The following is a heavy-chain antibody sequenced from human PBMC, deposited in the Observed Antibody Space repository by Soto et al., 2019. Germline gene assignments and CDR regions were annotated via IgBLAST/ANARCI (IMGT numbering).Heavy chain of an antibody. CDR2: IYYSGST. CDR3: ARGPGVVAATWFGP. CDR1: GGSISSGDYY. J-gene: IGHJ5*02. V-gene: IGHV4-30-4*01. Sequence: PSETLSLTCTVSGGSISSGDYYWSWIRQPPGKCLEWIGYIYYSGSTYYNPSLKSRVTISVDTSKNQFSLKRSSVTAADTAVYYCARGPGVVAATWFGPWGQGTLVTVSS. D-gene: IGHD2-15*01.